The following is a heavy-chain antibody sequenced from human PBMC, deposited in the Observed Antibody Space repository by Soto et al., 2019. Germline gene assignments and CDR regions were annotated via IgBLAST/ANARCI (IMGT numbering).Heavy chain of an antibody. J-gene: IGHJ6*02. Sequence: VKSGGGLVKPGGSLRLSCAASGFTSSSYSMDWVRQAPGKGLEWVSSISSSSTYIHYADSVKGRFTISRDNAKNSLYLQMNSLSAEDTAVYYCASQTSGYYYYGMDVWGQGTTVTVSS. CDR3: ASQTSGYYYYGMDV. CDR1: GFTSSSYS. CDR2: ISSSSTYI. V-gene: IGHV3-21*01.